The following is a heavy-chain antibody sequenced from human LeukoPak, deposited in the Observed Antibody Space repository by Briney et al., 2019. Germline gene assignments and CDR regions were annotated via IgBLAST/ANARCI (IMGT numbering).Heavy chain of an antibody. J-gene: IGHJ4*02. V-gene: IGHV4-4*02. CDR1: DVSISSSNW. Sequence: SETLSLTCAVSDVSISSSNWWNWVRQPPGKGLEWIGEIYHSGSTNYNPSLKSRVTISLDKSKNQFSLKLTSVTAADTAVYYCVKAAVAVDYWSQGTLVTVSS. CDR3: VKAAVAVDY. CDR2: IYHSGST. D-gene: IGHD6-19*01.